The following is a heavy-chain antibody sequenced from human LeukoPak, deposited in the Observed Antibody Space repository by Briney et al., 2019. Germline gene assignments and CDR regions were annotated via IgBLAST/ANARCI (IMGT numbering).Heavy chain of an antibody. J-gene: IGHJ5*02. CDR1: GGSFSGYY. CDR3: AVGGYCSSTSCYAEVPRRHYWVDP. D-gene: IGHD2-2*01. V-gene: IGHV4-34*01. Sequence: PSETLSLTCAVYGGSFSGYYWSWIRQPPGKGLEWIGEINHSGSTNYNPSLKSRVTISVDTSKNQFSLKLSSVTAADTAVYYCAVGGYCSSTSCYAEVPRRHYWVDPWGQGTLVTVSS. CDR2: INHSGST.